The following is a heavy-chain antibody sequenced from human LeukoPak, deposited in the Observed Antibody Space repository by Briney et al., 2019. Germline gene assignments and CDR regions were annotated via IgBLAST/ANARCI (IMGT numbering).Heavy chain of an antibody. J-gene: IGHJ4*02. CDR3: ARDFVEVYALYYFDY. D-gene: IGHD2-8*02. CDR1: GFTLSSYS. Sequence: GGSLRLSCAASGFTLSSYSMNWVRQAPGKGREWVSSISSSSSYIYYADSVKGRFTISRDNAKNSLYLQMNSLRAEDTAVYYCARDFVEVYALYYFDYWGQGTLVTVSS. V-gene: IGHV3-21*01. CDR2: ISSSSSYI.